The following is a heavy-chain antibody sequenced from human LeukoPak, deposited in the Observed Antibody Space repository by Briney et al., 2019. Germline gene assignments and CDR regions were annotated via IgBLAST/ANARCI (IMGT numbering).Heavy chain of an antibody. CDR3: ARGDYYDSSGYYGHAFDI. D-gene: IGHD3-22*01. Sequence: ASVKVSCKASGYTFTSYGISWVRQAPGQGLEWMGWISAYNGNTNYAQKLQGRVTMTTDTSTSTAYMELRSLRSGDTAVYYCARGDYYDSSGYYGHAFDIWGQGTMVTVSS. CDR1: GYTFTSYG. J-gene: IGHJ3*02. V-gene: IGHV1-18*01. CDR2: ISAYNGNT.